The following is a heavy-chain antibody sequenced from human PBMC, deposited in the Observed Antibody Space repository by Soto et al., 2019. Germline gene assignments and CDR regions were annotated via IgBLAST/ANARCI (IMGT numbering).Heavy chain of an antibody. Sequence: GGLLRLPWAASWFNCRSYAMHWVRQAPGKGLEYVSAISSNGGSTYYANSVKGRFTISRDNSKNTLYLQMNSLRAEDTAIYYCAKDGDRGYYYFDYWGQGTLVTVSS. CDR2: ISSNGGST. CDR1: WFNCRSYA. D-gene: IGHD2-21*02. CDR3: AKDGDRGYYYFDY. V-gene: IGHV3-64*01. J-gene: IGHJ4*02.